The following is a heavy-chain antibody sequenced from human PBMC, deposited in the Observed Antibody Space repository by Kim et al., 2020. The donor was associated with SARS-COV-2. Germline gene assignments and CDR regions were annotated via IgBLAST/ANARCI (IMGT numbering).Heavy chain of an antibody. CDR2: INADNGNT. J-gene: IGHJ5*02. D-gene: IGHD5-12*01. Sequence: ASVKVSCKASVYTFTSYAMHWVRQAPGQTLEWMGWINADNGNTKYSQQFQGRVTITRDTSASTAYLELSSLRSEDTAVYYCARGSGSWFDPWGQGTLVTVSS. CDR1: VYTFTSYA. CDR3: ARGSGSWFDP. V-gene: IGHV1-3*01.